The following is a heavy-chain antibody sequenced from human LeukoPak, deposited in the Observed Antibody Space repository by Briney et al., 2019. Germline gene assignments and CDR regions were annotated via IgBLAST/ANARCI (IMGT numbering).Heavy chain of an antibody. CDR2: ISSSSSYI. CDR1: GFTFSSYS. V-gene: IGHV3-21*01. Sequence: GGSLRLSCAASGFTFSSYSMNWVRQAPGKGLEWVSSISSSSSYIYYADSVKGRFTISRDNAKNSLYLQMNSLRAEDTAVYYCARDLRSHYGMDVWGQGTTATVSS. J-gene: IGHJ6*02. CDR3: ARDLRSHYGMDV.